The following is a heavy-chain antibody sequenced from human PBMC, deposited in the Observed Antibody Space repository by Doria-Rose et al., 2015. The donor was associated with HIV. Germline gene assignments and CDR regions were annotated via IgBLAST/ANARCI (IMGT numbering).Heavy chain of an antibody. CDR2: IFTDDER. D-gene: IGHD6-13*01. J-gene: IGHJ4*02. V-gene: IGHV2-26*01. Sequence: QITLKESGPVLVKPTETLTLTCTVSGVSLSSPGMGVSWIRQPPGQALAWLANIFTDDERSYRTSLKRRLTISRCTSKGQLVLTMTDMDPVDTATYYCARIKSSRWYHKYYFDFWGQGTLVIVSA. CDR1: GVSLSSPGMG. CDR3: ARIKSSRWYHKYYFDF.